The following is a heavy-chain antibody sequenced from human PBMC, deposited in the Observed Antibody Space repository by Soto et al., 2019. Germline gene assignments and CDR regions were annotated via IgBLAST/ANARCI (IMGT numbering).Heavy chain of an antibody. CDR3: AKGSPLLRNGMDV. Sequence: WIRQPPGKGLEWVSGINWNGGSTGYADSVKGRFTISRDNAKNSLHLQMNSLRAEDTAVYYCAKGSPLLRNGMDVWSQGTTVTVSS. CDR2: INWNGGST. V-gene: IGHV3-20*03. D-gene: IGHD4-17*01. J-gene: IGHJ6*02.